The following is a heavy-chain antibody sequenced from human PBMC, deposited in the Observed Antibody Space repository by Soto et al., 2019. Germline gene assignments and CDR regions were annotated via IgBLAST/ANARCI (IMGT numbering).Heavy chain of an antibody. J-gene: IGHJ6*02. CDR3: ASRVPGIAAAGTDYYGMDV. D-gene: IGHD6-13*01. V-gene: IGHV4-59*01. Sequence: SETLSLTCTISADSMNRYYWSWIRQPPGKGLEWIGYIYYSGSTNYNPSLKSRVTISVDTSKNQFSLKLSSVTAADTAVYYCASRVPGIAAAGTDYYGMDVWGQGTTVTVSS. CDR2: IYYSGST. CDR1: ADSMNRYY.